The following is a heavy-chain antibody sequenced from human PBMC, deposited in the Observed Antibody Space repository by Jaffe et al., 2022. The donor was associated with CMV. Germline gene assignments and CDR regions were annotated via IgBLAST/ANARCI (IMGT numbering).Heavy chain of an antibody. CDR2: ISSSSSTI. V-gene: IGHV3-48*02. J-gene: IGHJ3*02. CDR3: ARGGYSYGSHHDAFDI. D-gene: IGHD5-18*01. Sequence: EVQLVESGGGLVQPGGSLRLSCAASGFTFSSYSMNWVRQAPGKGLEWVSYISSSSSTIYYADSVKGRFTISRDNAKNSLYLQMNSLRDEDTAVYYCARGGYSYGSHHDAFDIWGQGTMVTVSS. CDR1: GFTFSSYS.